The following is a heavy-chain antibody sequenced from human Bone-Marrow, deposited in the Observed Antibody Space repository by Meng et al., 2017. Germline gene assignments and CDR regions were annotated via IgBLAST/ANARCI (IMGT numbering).Heavy chain of an antibody. D-gene: IGHD3-3*01. CDR1: GSTFSSYA. J-gene: IGHJ4*02. CDR2: IIPIFGTA. CDR3: ARAYYDFWSGYYTHIDY. Sequence: QVQLVQSGAEVKKPGSSVKVSCKASGSTFSSYAISWVRQAPGQGLEWMGGIIPIFGTANYAQKFQGRVTITADESTSTAYMELSSLRSEDTAVYYCARAYYDFWSGYYTHIDYWGQGTLVTVSS. V-gene: IGHV1-69*01.